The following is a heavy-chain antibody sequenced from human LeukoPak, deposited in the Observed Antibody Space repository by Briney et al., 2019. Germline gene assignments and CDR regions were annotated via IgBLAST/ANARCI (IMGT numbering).Heavy chain of an antibody. CDR3: ARDLYGGNSGLDY. CDR1: GFTFSSYG. V-gene: IGHV3-33*01. J-gene: IGHJ4*02. Sequence: GRSLRLSCAAFGFTFSSYGMHWVRQAPGKGLEWVAVIWYDGSNKYYADSVKGRFTISRDNSKNTLYLQMNSLRAEDTAVYYCARDLYGGNSGLDYWGQGTLVTVSS. CDR2: IWYDGSNK. D-gene: IGHD4-23*01.